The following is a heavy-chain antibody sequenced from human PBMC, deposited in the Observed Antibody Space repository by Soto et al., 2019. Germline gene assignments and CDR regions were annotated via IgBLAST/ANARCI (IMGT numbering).Heavy chain of an antibody. J-gene: IGHJ6*02. CDR3: ARGLVRGVIIILSGLDV. D-gene: IGHD3-10*01. CDR1: GGTFSSYA. Sequence: SVKVSFKASGGTFSSYAISWVRQAPGQGPEWMGRIIPFIGTANYAQKFQGRVTITADESTSTAYMELTSLRSEDTAVYYCARGLVRGVIIILSGLDVWGQGTTVTVSS. CDR2: IIPFIGTA. V-gene: IGHV1-69*11.